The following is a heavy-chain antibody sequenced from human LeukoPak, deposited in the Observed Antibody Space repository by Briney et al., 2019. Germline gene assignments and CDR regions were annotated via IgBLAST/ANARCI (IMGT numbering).Heavy chain of an antibody. J-gene: IGHJ5*02. CDR2: IYYSGST. D-gene: IGHD2-2*01. Sequence: SETLSLTCTVSNGSISSYYWSWLRQSPGKGLEWIGYIYYSGSTNSNPSLKSRVTISVDTSKNQFSLKLSSVTAADTAVYYCARGEYCSSTSCYVRWFDPWGQGTLVTVSS. CDR3: ARGEYCSSTSCYVRWFDP. CDR1: NGSISSYY. V-gene: IGHV4-59*12.